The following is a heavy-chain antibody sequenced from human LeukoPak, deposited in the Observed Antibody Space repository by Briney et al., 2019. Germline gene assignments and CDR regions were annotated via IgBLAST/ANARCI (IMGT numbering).Heavy chain of an antibody. CDR3: ARVSSRYYYGSGSYSDLDY. CDR1: GFTFSSYS. CDR2: ISSSSSYI. J-gene: IGHJ4*02. D-gene: IGHD3-10*01. V-gene: IGHV3-21*01. Sequence: GGSLRLSCAASGFTFSSYSMNWVRQAPGKGLEWVSSISSSSSYIYYADSVKGRFTISRDNAKNSLYLQMNSLRAEDTAMYYCARVSSRYYYGSGSYSDLDYWGQGTLVTISS.